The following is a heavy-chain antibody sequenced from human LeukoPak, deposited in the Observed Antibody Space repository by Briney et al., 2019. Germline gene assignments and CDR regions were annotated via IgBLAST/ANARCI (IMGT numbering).Heavy chain of an antibody. CDR1: GFTFSSYA. V-gene: IGHV3-23*01. Sequence: RPGGSLRLSCAASGFTFSSYAMSWVRQAPGKGLEWVSTISGSGGSTYYADSVKGRFTISRDNSKNTLYLHMNSLRPEDTAVYYCAKVSVWFGESNPFDYWGQGTLVTVSS. J-gene: IGHJ4*02. D-gene: IGHD3-10*01. CDR3: AKVSVWFGESNPFDY. CDR2: ISGSGGST.